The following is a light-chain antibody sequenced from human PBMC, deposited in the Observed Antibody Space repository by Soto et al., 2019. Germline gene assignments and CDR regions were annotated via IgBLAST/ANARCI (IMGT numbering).Light chain of an antibody. Sequence: DIQMNHSPYTLSASVRDRVTVPCLASQSISGWLAWYQQKPGKAPKLLIYKASSLESGVPSRFSGSGSGTEFTLTISSLQPDDFATYYCQQYNSYSEAFGQGAKV. CDR3: QQYNSYSEA. CDR1: QSISGW. J-gene: IGKJ1*01. V-gene: IGKV1-5*03. CDR2: KAS.